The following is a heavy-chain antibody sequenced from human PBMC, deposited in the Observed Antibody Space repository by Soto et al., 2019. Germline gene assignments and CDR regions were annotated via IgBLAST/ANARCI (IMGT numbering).Heavy chain of an antibody. D-gene: IGHD2-2*01. J-gene: IGHJ4*02. V-gene: IGHV4-59*01. CDR3: ARESARILGYCNSTRCSGYYFDY. CDR2: IYYSGST. CDR1: GGSISSYY. Sequence: SETLSLTCTVSGGSISSYYWSWIRQPPGKGLEWIGYIYYSGSTNYNPSLKSRVTISVDTSKNQFSLKLSSVTAADTAVYYCARESARILGYCNSTRCSGYYFDYWGQGTLVTVSS.